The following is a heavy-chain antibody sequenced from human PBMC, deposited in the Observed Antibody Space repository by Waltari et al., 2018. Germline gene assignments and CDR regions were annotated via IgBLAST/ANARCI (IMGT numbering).Heavy chain of an antibody. Sequence: EVQLVESGGGLVQPGGSLRLSCVASGFTFNTFWMSWVRQAPGKGLEWVTDIKQDGSDTYYADSVKGRFTVSRDNAKNSLYLEMNSLRAEDTAVYYCAKQSPSYTRGWYPLESWGPGTLVTVSP. D-gene: IGHD6-19*01. CDR3: AKQSPSYTRGWYPLES. CDR2: IKQDGSDT. CDR1: GFTFNTFW. J-gene: IGHJ4*02. V-gene: IGHV3-7*05.